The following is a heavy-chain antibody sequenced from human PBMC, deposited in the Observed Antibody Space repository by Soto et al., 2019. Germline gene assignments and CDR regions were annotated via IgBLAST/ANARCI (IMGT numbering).Heavy chain of an antibody. V-gene: IGHV5-51*01. J-gene: IGHJ5*02. D-gene: IGHD2-15*01. CDR3: ARYRSGGSCYRTLGFDP. CDR2: IYPGDSDT. CDR1: GYSFTSYW. Sequence: GESLKISCKGSGYSFTSYWIGWVRQMPGKGLEWMGIIYPGDSDTRYSPSFQGQVTISADKSISTAYLQWSSLKASDTAMYYCARYRSGGSCYRTLGFDPWGQGTLVTVSS.